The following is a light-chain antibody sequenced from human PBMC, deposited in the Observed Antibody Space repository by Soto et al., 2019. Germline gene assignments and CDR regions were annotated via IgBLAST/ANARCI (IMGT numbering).Light chain of an antibody. J-gene: IGLJ1*01. CDR1: SSDIGGYDY. CDR3: SSFTSSFTYV. Sequence: QSVLTQPASVSGSPGQSITISFAGTSSDIGGYDYVSWYQQHPGKAPKLIIFDVSNRPSGVSNRFSGSKSGNTASLTISGLRAGDEAEYYCSSFTSSFTYVFGSGTKVT. CDR2: DVS. V-gene: IGLV2-14*03.